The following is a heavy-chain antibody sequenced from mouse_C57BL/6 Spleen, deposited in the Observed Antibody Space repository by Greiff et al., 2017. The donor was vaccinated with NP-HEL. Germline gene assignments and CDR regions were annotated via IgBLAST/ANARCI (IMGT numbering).Heavy chain of an antibody. CDR1: GYSITSGYY. CDR3: ARGGGYYYFDY. V-gene: IGHV3-6*01. J-gene: IGHJ2*01. CDR2: ISYDGSN. Sequence: EESGPGLVKPSQSLSLTCSVTGYSITSGYYWNWIRQFPGNKLEWMGYISYDGSNNYNPSLKNRISITRDTSKNQFFLKLNSVTTEDTATYYCARGGGYYYFDYWGQGTTLTVSS. D-gene: IGHD2-3*01.